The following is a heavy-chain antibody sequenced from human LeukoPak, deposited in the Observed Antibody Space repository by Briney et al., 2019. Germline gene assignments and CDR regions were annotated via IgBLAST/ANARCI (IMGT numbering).Heavy chain of an antibody. CDR3: ARAAVNLHPNHYYYMDV. CDR1: GYTFTSYH. Sequence: ASVKVSCKASGYTFTSYHINWVRQATGQGLEWMGWMNPYNGNTGYAQKFEGRVIMTRDTSISTAYLELSSLTSEDTAVYYCARAAVNLHPNHYYYMDVWGKGTTVTVSS. CDR2: MNPYNGNT. J-gene: IGHJ6*03. V-gene: IGHV1-8*01.